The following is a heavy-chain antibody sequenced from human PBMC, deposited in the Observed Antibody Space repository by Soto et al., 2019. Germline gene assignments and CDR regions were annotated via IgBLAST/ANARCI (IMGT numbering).Heavy chain of an antibody. J-gene: IGHJ4*02. D-gene: IGHD3-10*01. CDR1: GFTFTLYA. CDR3: VRSSGVATPDFDY. Sequence: LRLSCAASGFTFTLYAIHWVRQAPGKGPEWVAVISHDATLKYHTDSVKGRFTISRDNSKNTVFLQLNSLRPEDTAVYFCVRSSGVATPDFDYWGQGTLVTVSS. CDR2: ISHDATLK. V-gene: IGHV3-30-3*01.